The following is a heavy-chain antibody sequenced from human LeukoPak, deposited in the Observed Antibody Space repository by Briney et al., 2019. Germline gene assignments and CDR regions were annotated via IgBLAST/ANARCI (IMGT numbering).Heavy chain of an antibody. J-gene: IGHJ6*02. CDR2: INSDGSST. CDR1: GFTFRTFS. CDR3: FQSGGMDI. V-gene: IGHV3-74*01. Sequence: GGSLRLSCAASGFTFRTFSMHWVREAPGKGLVWVSRINSDGSSTNYANSVKGRFTISRDNAKNTLYLQMNSLRAEDTAVYYCFQSGGMDIWGQGTTVTVSS.